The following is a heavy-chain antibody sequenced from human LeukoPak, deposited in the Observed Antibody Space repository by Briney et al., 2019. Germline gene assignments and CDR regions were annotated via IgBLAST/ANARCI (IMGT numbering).Heavy chain of an antibody. CDR1: GFTFSSYA. J-gene: IGHJ4*02. Sequence: PGGSLRLSCAASGFTFSSYAMSWVRQAPGKGLEWVSAISGSGGSTYYADSVKGRFTISRDNSKNTLYLQMNSLRAEDTAVYYCAKDRGGSGSYLYFFDYWGQGTLVAVSS. D-gene: IGHD3-10*01. CDR3: AKDRGGSGSYLYFFDY. CDR2: ISGSGGST. V-gene: IGHV3-23*01.